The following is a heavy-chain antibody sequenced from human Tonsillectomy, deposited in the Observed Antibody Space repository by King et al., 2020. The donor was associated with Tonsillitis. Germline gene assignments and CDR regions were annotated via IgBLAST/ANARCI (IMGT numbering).Heavy chain of an antibody. D-gene: IGHD6-13*01. CDR2: GYPTGTT. Sequence: QLQESGPVLVKPSQTLSVTCNVSGGSVISGSYYWTWIRQPAGKGLEWIGHGYPTGTTNYNPSLRSRVTISRDTAKNEFSLNLSSMTAADAATYYCARAEAGVKEFAFDSWGQGTMVVVSS. CDR3: ARAEAGVKEFAFDS. V-gene: IGHV4-61*02. J-gene: IGHJ3*02. CDR1: GGSVISGSYY.